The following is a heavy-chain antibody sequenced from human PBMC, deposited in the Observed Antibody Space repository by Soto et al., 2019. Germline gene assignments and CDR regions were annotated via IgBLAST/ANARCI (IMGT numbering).Heavy chain of an antibody. Sequence: PGGSLRLSCAASGFTFSSYAMSWVRQAPGKGLEWVSAISGSGGSTYYADSVKGRFTISRDNSKNTLYLQMNSLRAEDTAVYYCAKTLGSYITISNDAFDIWGQGTMVTVSS. CDR3: AKTLGSYITISNDAFDI. V-gene: IGHV3-23*01. CDR1: GFTFSSYA. J-gene: IGHJ3*02. D-gene: IGHD3-9*01. CDR2: ISGSGGST.